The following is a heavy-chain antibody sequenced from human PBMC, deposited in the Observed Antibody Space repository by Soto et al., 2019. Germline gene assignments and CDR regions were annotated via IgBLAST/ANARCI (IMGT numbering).Heavy chain of an antibody. J-gene: IGHJ5*02. CDR3: ARLMVKLAGGWFDP. Sequence: GSLRLSCTVSGGSISSSSYYWGWIRQPPGKGLEWIGSIYYSGSTYYNPSLKSRVTISVDTSKNQFSLKLSSVTAADTAVYYCARLMVKLAGGWFDPWGQGTLVTVSS. CDR2: IYYSGST. V-gene: IGHV4-39*01. D-gene: IGHD5-18*01. CDR1: GGSISSSSYY.